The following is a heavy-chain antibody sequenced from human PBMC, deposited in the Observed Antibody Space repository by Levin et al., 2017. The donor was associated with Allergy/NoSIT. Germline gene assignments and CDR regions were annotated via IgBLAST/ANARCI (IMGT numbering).Heavy chain of an antibody. D-gene: IGHD4-17*01. CDR1: GYTFTSYA. CDR2: INTNTGNP. V-gene: IGHV7-4-1*02. Sequence: GESLKISCKASGYTFTSYAMNWVRQAPGQGLEWMGWINTNTGNPTYAQGFTGRFVFSLDTSVSTAYLQISSLKAEDTAVYYCARDGGENHYGDYGRYFDYWGQGTLVTVSS. CDR3: ARDGGENHYGDYGRYFDY. J-gene: IGHJ4*02.